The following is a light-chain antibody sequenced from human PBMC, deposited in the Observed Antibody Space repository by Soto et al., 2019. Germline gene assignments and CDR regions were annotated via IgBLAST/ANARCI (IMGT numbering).Light chain of an antibody. V-gene: IGLV2-14*01. J-gene: IGLJ1*01. CDR2: DVS. Sequence: QSALTQPASVSGSPVQSIAISCIGTSSDVGGYNYVSWYQQHPGKAPKLMIYDVSNRPSGASDRFSGSKSGNTASLTISGLQPEDEADYYCTSYTSSSTYVFGTGTKVTVL. CDR3: TSYTSSSTYV. CDR1: SSDVGGYNY.